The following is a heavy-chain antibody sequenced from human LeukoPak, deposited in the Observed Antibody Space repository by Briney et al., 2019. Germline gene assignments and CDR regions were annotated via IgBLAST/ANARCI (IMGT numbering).Heavy chain of an antibody. J-gene: IGHJ4*02. CDR2: INHSGST. CDR1: GGSFSGYY. Sequence: SETLSLTCAVYGGSFSGYYWSWIRQPPGKGLEWIGEINHSGSTNYNPSLKSRVTISVDTSKNQFSLDLSSVTAADTAVYYCATQVVSAPHFDNWGQGTLVTVSS. CDR3: ATQVVSAPHFDN. V-gene: IGHV4-34*01. D-gene: IGHD6-6*01.